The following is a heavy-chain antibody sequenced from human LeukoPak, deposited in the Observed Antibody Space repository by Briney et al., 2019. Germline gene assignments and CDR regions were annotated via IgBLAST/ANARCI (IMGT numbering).Heavy chain of an antibody. CDR2: ISSSGGTI. CDR3: ARERRKWQPFEI. D-gene: IGHD1-26*01. V-gene: IGHV3-48*04. Sequence: GGSLRLSCAASGFTFSDYIINWVRQAPGKGLEWISYISSSGGTIYYADSVKGRFTISRDNTDNSLFLQMSSLRAEDTAVYYCARERRKWQPFEIRGQGTMVTVSS. J-gene: IGHJ3*02. CDR1: GFTFSDYI.